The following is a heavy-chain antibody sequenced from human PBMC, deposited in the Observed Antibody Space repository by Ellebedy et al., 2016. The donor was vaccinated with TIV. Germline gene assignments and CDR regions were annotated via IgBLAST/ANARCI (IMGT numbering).Heavy chain of an antibody. D-gene: IGHD2-2*03. V-gene: IGHV3-33*01. Sequence: GESLKISXAASGFTFSSYGMHWVRQAPGKGLEWVAVIYYDGSNKDYVDSVKGRFTISRDNTKNTLYLQMNSLRAEDTGVYYCARRSSGYCVGIKCTTDFDYWGQGTLVTVSS. CDR1: GFTFSSYG. J-gene: IGHJ4*02. CDR3: ARRSSGYCVGIKCTTDFDY. CDR2: IYYDGSNK.